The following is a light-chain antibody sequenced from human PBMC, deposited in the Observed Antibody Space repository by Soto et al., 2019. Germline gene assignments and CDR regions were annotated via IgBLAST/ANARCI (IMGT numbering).Light chain of an antibody. V-gene: IGKV2-28*01. CDR2: LGS. Sequence: DIVMTQSPLSLPVTPGEPASISCRSSQSLLHSNGYNYLDWYLQKPGQSPQLLIYLGSNRSSGVPDRFSGSGSGTDFTLKISRVEAEDVGVYYCMQALQTPRTFGQGTKVHIQ. CDR3: MQALQTPRT. CDR1: QSLLHSNGYNY. J-gene: IGKJ1*01.